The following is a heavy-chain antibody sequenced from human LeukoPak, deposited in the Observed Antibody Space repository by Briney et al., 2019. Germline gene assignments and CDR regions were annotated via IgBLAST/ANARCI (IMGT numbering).Heavy chain of an antibody. CDR3: AKVRIAVAVNWFDP. CDR2: IRYDGSNK. D-gene: IGHD6-19*01. J-gene: IGHJ5*02. CDR1: GFTFSSYS. V-gene: IGHV3-30*02. Sequence: GGSLRLSCAASGFTFSSYSMNWVRQAPGKGLEWVAFIRYDGSNKYYADSVKGRFTISRDNSKNTLYLQMNSLRAEDTAVYYCAKVRIAVAVNWFDPWGQGTLVTVSS.